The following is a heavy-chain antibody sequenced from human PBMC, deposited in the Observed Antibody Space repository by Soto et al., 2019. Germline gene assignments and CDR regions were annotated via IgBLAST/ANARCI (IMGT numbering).Heavy chain of an antibody. J-gene: IGHJ4*02. CDR2: IYYSGST. D-gene: IGHD3-9*01. CDR1: CGSISSYY. CDR3: ARVYYDILTGYYYFDY. Sequence: SETLSLTCTVSCGSISSYYWSWIRQPPGKGLEWIGYIYYSGSTNHNPSLKSRVTISVDTSKNQFSPKLSSVTAADTAVYYCARVYYDILTGYYYFDYWGQGALVTVS. V-gene: IGHV4-59*01.